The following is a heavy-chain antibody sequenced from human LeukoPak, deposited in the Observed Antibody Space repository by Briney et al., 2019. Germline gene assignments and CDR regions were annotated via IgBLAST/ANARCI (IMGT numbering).Heavy chain of an antibody. D-gene: IGHD5-18*01. CDR3: ASESWIQLWRVVY. Sequence: STTSYYWGWIRQSPGKGLEWVANIKEDGSEKYYVDSVKGRFTISRDKAKNSLYLQMNTLRAEDTAVYYCASESWIQLWRVVYWGQGTLVTVSS. CDR1: STTSYY. CDR2: IKEDGSEK. J-gene: IGHJ4*02. V-gene: IGHV3-7*01.